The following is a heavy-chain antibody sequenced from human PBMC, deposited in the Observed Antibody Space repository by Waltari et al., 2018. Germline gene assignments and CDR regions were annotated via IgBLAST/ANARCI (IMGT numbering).Heavy chain of an antibody. J-gene: IGHJ5*02. CDR3: ARGGGGDWEWFDP. V-gene: IGHV4-59*01. CDR1: GGSISGFY. D-gene: IGHD2-21*02. CDR2: IYYTGRT. Sequence: QVQLQESGPSLLKPSETLSLICTVSGGSISGFYWSWVRQPPGKGLYGIVCIYYTGRTNFNPSLNSRVTMSVDTSKNQFSLKLSSVTAADTAFYYCARGGGGDWEWFDPWGQGTLVTVSS.